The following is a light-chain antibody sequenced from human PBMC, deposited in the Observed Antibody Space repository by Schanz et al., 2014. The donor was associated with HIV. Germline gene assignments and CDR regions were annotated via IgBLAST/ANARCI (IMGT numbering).Light chain of an antibody. CDR2: EVS. Sequence: SALTQPPSASGSPGQSVTISCTGTSSDVGGYNYVSWYQQHPGKAPKLMIYEVSKRPSGVSHRFSGSKSDNTASLTISGLQAEDEADYYCCSYTTTSTYVFGAGTKLTVL. V-gene: IGLV2-14*01. CDR3: CSYTTTSTYV. J-gene: IGLJ1*01. CDR1: SSDVGGYNY.